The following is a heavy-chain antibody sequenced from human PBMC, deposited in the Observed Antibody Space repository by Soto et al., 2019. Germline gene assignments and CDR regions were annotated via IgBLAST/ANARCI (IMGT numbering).Heavy chain of an antibody. J-gene: IGHJ6*02. CDR1: GFTFSSYA. CDR3: AREGQQLVPSYYGMDV. CDR2: ISYDGSNK. Sequence: QVQLVESGGGVVQPGRSLRLSCAASGFTFSSYAMHWVRQAPGKGLEWVAVISYDGSNKYYADSVKGRFTISRDNSKNPLYLQMNSLRAEDTAVYYCAREGQQLVPSYYGMDVWGQGTTVTVSS. D-gene: IGHD6-13*01. V-gene: IGHV3-30-3*01.